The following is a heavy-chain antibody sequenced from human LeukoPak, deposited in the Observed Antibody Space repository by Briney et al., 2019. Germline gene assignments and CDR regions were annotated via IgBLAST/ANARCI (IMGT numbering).Heavy chain of an antibody. CDR2: IYTSGST. Sequence: SETLSLTCTVSGGSISSYYWSWIRQPAGKGLEWIGRIYTSGSTNYNPSLKSRVTMSVDTSKNQFSLKLSSATAADTAVYYCARAIDYSNYEGDYYYYYYMDVWGKGTTVTVSS. V-gene: IGHV4-4*07. CDR1: GGSISSYY. CDR3: ARAIDYSNYEGDYYYYYYMDV. J-gene: IGHJ6*03. D-gene: IGHD4-11*01.